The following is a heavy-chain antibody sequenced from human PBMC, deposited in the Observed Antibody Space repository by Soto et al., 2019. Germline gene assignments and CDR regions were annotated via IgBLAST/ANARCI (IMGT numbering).Heavy chain of an antibody. CDR2: IYHGGTT. J-gene: IGHJ4*02. Sequence: QVQLQESGPGLVMPSGTLSLTCAVAGASIGSADWWNWVRQPPGKGLEWIGEIYHGGTTIYNPSLKSRVTISVDESKNHFSLKLTSVTAADTAVYYCARDSKAPNDAWAFDYWGQGTLVTVSS. D-gene: IGHD3-16*01. CDR1: GASIGSADW. CDR3: ARDSKAPNDAWAFDY. V-gene: IGHV4-4*02.